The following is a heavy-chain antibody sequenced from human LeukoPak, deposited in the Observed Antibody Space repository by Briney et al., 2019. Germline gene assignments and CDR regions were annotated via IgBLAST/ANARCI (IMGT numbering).Heavy chain of an antibody. D-gene: IGHD2-15*01. CDR2: ICNSGGT. V-gene: IGHV4-4*09. CDR3: ARNGAANVPIYYYAMDV. CDR1: GDSISTYY. Sequence: PSDTLSLTCTVSGDSISTYYWSWLRQPPGKGLEWLGCICNSGGTNYNPSLKSRVTISVDTSKNQFSLKLSSVTAADTAVYYCARNGAANVPIYYYAMDVWGQGTTVTVS. J-gene: IGHJ6*02.